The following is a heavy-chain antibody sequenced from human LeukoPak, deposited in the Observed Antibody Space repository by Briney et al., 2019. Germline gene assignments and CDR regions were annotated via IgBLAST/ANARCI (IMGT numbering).Heavy chain of an antibody. D-gene: IGHD3-9*01. J-gene: IGHJ3*02. Sequence: GGSLRLSCEASGFTSFNFPMNWVRKAPGKGLEWVSHIRSDGTITYADSVKGRFTISRDDAKTSVYLQMNNLRDEDTAMYYCARDNIWAFDIWGQGTMVTVSS. CDR2: IRSDGTI. V-gene: IGHV3-48*02. CDR1: GFTSFNFP. CDR3: ARDNIWAFDI.